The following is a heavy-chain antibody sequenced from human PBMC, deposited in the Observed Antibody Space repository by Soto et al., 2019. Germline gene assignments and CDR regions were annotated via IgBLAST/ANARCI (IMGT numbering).Heavy chain of an antibody. J-gene: IGHJ4*02. CDR1: GFTVSTKY. Sequence: EVQLVESGGGLVQPGGSLRLSCAASGFTVSTKYMSWVRQAPGKGLEWVSVIYSGGSTFYADSVRGRFTISRDNYKNKVNLQMNSLRAEDTAVYYCARDPWAADYWGQGTLVTVSS. V-gene: IGHV3-66*01. CDR2: IYSGGST. CDR3: ARDPWAADY. D-gene: IGHD3-16*01.